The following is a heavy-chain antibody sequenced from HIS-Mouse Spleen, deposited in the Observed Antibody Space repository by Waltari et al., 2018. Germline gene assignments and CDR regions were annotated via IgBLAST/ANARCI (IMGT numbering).Heavy chain of an antibody. D-gene: IGHD6-13*01. CDR2: IYSGGST. J-gene: IGHJ2*01. V-gene: IGHV3-53*02. Sequence: EVQLVETGGGLIQPGGSLRLSCAASGFTVSSNYMSWVRQAPGKGLEWVSVIYSGGSTYYADSVKGRFTISRDNSKNTLYLQMNSLRAEDTAVYYCARDHGDSSSWYWYFDLWGRGTLVTVSS. CDR1: GFTVSSNY. CDR3: ARDHGDSSSWYWYFDL.